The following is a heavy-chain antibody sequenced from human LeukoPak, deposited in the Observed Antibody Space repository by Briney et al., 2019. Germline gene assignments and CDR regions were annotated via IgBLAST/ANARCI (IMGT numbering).Heavy chain of an antibody. V-gene: IGHV3-9*01. CDR3: ARDAWPTHGSGSYLAY. J-gene: IGHJ4*02. CDR1: GFTFDDYA. D-gene: IGHD3-10*01. CDR2: ISWNSGSI. Sequence: GGSLRLSCAASGFTFDDYAMHWVRQAPGKGLEWVSGISWNSGSIGYADSVKGRFTISRDNAKNSLYLQMNSLRAEDTAVYYCARDAWPTHGSGSYLAYWGQGTLVTVSS.